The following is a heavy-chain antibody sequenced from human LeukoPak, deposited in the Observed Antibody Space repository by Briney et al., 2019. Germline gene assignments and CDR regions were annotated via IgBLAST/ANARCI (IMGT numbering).Heavy chain of an antibody. CDR2: IYYSGST. Sequence: SETLSLTCTVSGGSISSYYWSWIRQPPGKGLEWIGYIYYSGSTNYNPSLKSRVTISVDTSKNQFSLKLSSVTAADTAVYYCARGSVIMHAFDIWGQGTMVTVSS. D-gene: IGHD3-3*01. CDR3: ARGSVIMHAFDI. J-gene: IGHJ3*02. V-gene: IGHV4-59*01. CDR1: GGSISSYY.